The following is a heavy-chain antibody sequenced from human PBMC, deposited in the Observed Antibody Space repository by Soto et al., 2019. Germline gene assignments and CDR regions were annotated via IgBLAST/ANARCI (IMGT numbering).Heavy chain of an antibody. D-gene: IGHD5-12*01. CDR3: ARSLFMVAPDNEPFDY. V-gene: IGHV1-2*02. Sequence: GASVKVSCKASGYTFTGYYVHWVRQAPGQGLEWMGWINPNSGDTYLAQRFQGRFTFSRDNSRNILYLQMNSLRADDTAMYFCARSLFMVAPDNEPFDYWGQGTLVTVSS. CDR2: INPNSGDT. J-gene: IGHJ4*02. CDR1: GYTFTGYY.